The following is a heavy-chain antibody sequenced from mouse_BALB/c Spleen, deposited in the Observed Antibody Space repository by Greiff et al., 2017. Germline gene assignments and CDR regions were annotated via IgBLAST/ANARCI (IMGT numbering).Heavy chain of an antibody. V-gene: IGHV1-9*01. D-gene: IGHD2-3*01. CDR3: ARDDGPYAMDY. CDR2: ILPGSGST. J-gene: IGHJ4*01. Sequence: QVQLQQSGAELMKPGASVKISCKATGYTFSSYWIEWVKQRPGHGLEWIGEILPGSGSTNYNEKFKGKATFTADTSSNTAYMQLSSLTSEDSAVYYCARDDGPYAMDYWGQGTSVTVSS. CDR1: GYTFSSYW.